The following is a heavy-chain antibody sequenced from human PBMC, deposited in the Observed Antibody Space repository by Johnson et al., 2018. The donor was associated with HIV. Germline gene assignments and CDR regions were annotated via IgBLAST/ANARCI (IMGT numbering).Heavy chain of an antibody. CDR2: ISYDGSTN. Sequence: QVQLVESGGGVVQPGRSLRLSCAASGFTFSSYAMHWVRQAPGKGLEWVAVISYDGSTNYYADSVKGRFTISRDNSKNTLYLQMNSLRAEDAAVYYCARTGARAFDIWGQGTMVTVSS. CDR3: ARTGARAFDI. V-gene: IGHV3-30-3*01. CDR1: GFTFSSYA. D-gene: IGHD1-14*01. J-gene: IGHJ3*02.